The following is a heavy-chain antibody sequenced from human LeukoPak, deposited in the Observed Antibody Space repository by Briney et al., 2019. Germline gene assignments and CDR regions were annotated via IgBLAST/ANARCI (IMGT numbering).Heavy chain of an antibody. D-gene: IGHD4/OR15-4a*01. Sequence: GGSLRLSCVVSGFTLSNYWMHWVRHAPGKGLVWVSHIKGDGSNIQYADSVRGRFTISTDSASNTLYLQMNSLRVEDTAVYYCARDDSGPQAFDMWGQGTMVTVSS. J-gene: IGHJ3*02. V-gene: IGHV3-74*01. CDR1: GFTLSNYW. CDR3: ARDDSGPQAFDM. CDR2: IKGDGSNI.